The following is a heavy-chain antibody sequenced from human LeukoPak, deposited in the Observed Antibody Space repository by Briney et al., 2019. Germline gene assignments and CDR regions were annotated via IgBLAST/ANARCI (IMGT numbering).Heavy chain of an antibody. V-gene: IGHV3-21*01. J-gene: IGHJ4*02. CDR1: GFTFTSYA. D-gene: IGHD3-22*01. Sequence: GGSLRLSCAASGFTFTSYAMNWVRQAPGKGLEWVSSISSSSRDINYADSVKGRFTISRDNAWNSLYLQMNSLRAEDTAVYYCARDSDSSGHYYMDYFAYWGQGALVTVSS. CDR2: ISSSSRDI. CDR3: ARDSDSSGHYYMDYFAY.